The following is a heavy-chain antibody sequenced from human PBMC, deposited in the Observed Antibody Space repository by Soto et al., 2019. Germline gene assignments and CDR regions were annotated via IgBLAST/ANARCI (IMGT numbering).Heavy chain of an antibody. V-gene: IGHV1-69*10. CDR2: IVPIFGIP. Sequence: SVKVSCKASGGTFSTTAITWVRQAPGQGLEWMGGIVPIFGIPNYAQKFQGRLAITADKSTNTAYMELISLRYEDTAVYYCARDSHSAGGWFDPWGLGTLVTVSS. D-gene: IGHD2-15*01. CDR3: ARDSHSAGGWFDP. J-gene: IGHJ5*02. CDR1: GGTFSTTA.